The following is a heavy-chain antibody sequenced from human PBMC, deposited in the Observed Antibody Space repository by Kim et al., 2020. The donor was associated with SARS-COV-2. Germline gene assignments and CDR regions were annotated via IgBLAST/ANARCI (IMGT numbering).Heavy chain of an antibody. Sequence: SVKVSCKASGGTFSSYAISWVRQAPGQGLEWMGGIIPIFGTANYAQKFQGRVTITADESTSTAYMELSSLRSEDTAVYYCARDPDSYNWNYKNWFDPWGQGTLVTVSS. CDR1: GGTFSSYA. D-gene: IGHD1-7*01. J-gene: IGHJ5*02. CDR2: IIPIFGTA. V-gene: IGHV1-69*13. CDR3: ARDPDSYNWNYKNWFDP.